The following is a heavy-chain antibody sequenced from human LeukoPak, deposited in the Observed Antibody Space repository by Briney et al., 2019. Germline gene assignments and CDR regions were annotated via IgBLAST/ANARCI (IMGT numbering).Heavy chain of an antibody. CDR1: GFTFGSHS. D-gene: IGHD1-26*01. Sequence: PGGSLRLSCAASGFTFGSHSMTWVRQAPGKGLEWVSYISGGSTTIYYTDSVKGRFTISRDNTKNSLFLQMNSLRAEDTAVYYCARAPLKGIVGAPSYWGQGTLVTVSS. CDR2: ISGGSTTI. V-gene: IGHV3-48*01. CDR3: ARAPLKGIVGAPSY. J-gene: IGHJ4*02.